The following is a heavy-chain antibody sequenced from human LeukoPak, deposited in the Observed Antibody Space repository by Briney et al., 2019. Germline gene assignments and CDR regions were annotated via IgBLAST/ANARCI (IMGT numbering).Heavy chain of an antibody. CDR1: GYTFTDYY. V-gene: IGHV1-2*02. CDR3: TRTFIAAAGTSDFDY. D-gene: IGHD6-13*01. CDR2: INPNSGGT. Sequence: ASVKVSCKASGYTFTDYYIHWVRQAPGQGLQWMGWINPNSGGTRYAQKFQGRVTMTRDTSISTAYMELSRLRSDDTAVYYCTRTFIAAAGTSDFDYWGQGTLVTVSS. J-gene: IGHJ4*02.